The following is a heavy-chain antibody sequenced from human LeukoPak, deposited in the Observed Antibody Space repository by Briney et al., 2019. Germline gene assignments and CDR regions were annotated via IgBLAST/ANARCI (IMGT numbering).Heavy chain of an antibody. V-gene: IGHV1-69*06. D-gene: IGHD1-26*01. CDR3: ARYPPSGSYQGGFDY. CDR1: GGTFSSYA. CDR2: IIPIFGTA. Sequence: ASVKVSCKASGGTFSSYAISWVRQAPGQGLEWMGGIIPIFGTANCAQKFQGRVTITADKSTSTAYMELSSLRSEDTAVYYCARYPPSGSYQGGFDYWGQGTLVTVSS. J-gene: IGHJ4*02.